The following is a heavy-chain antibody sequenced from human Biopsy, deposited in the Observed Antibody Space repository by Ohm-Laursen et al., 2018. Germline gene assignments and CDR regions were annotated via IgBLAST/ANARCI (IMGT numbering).Heavy chain of an antibody. CDR2: IFYSGII. CDR1: GGSVSSNTNY. J-gene: IGHJ5*02. V-gene: IGHV4-39*01. Sequence: SETLSLTCIVSGGSVSSNTNYWAWIRQPPGKGLEWIGSIFYSGIIYYNPSLKSRVSISVDTSKNQFSLNLNSVTAADTAVYYCARHPTGFWFDPWGQGTLVIVSP. CDR3: ARHPTGFWFDP.